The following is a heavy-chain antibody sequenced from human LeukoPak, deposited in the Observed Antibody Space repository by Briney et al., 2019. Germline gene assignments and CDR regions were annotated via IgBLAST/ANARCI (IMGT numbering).Heavy chain of an antibody. D-gene: IGHD2-15*01. J-gene: IGHJ6*02. V-gene: IGHV3-53*01. CDR3: ARDSLGYCSGGSCPAPYYYGMDV. Sequence: GGSLRLSCVASGFTVSNNYMSWVRQAPGKGLEWVSVIYSVGSAYYADSVKGRFTISRDNSKNTLYLQMNSLRGEDTAVYYCARDSLGYCSGGSCPAPYYYGMDVWGQGTTVTVSS. CDR2: IYSVGSA. CDR1: GFTVSNNY.